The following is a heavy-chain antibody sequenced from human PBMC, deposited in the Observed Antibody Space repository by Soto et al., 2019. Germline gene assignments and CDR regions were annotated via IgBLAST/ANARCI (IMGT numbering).Heavy chain of an antibody. CDR3: ARDLNGDNPLCGYYDGKAV. CDR2: IIPIFGTA. J-gene: IGHJ6*01. CDR1: GGTFSSYA. Sequence: VASVKVSCKASGGTFSSYAISWVRQAPGQGLEWMGGIIPIFGTANYAQKFQGRVTITADESTSTAYMELSSLRSEDTAVYYCARDLNGDNPLCGYYDGKAVWGQGTTDTVSS. V-gene: IGHV1-69*13. D-gene: IGHD3-10*01.